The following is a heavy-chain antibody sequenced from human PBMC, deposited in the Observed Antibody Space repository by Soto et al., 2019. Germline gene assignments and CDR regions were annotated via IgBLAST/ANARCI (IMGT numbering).Heavy chain of an antibody. J-gene: IGHJ4*02. V-gene: IGHV3-23*01. D-gene: IGHD3-22*01. CDR2: ISGSGVST. Sequence: EVQVLESGGGLVQPGGSLRLSCAASGFTFSAYAMSWVRQAPGKGLEWVSAISGSGVSTYYADSVKGRFTISRDNSKNTLYLQMHSLRAEDTAVYYCAKIDTYYYDSSGYEFDYWGQGTLVTVSS. CDR3: AKIDTYYYDSSGYEFDY. CDR1: GFTFSAYA.